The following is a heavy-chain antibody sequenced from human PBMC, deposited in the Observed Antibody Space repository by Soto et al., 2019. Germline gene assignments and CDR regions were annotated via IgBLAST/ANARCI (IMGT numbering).Heavy chain of an antibody. CDR2: IHYSGST. D-gene: IGHD3-10*01. J-gene: IGHJ5*02. CDR1: GGSISISTHY. CDR3: ARRGMSVDSYDP. Sequence: QLRLQESGPGVVQASDTLSLTCAVSGGSISISTHYWGWIRQPPGKGPEWIGIIHYSGSTYYNPSRKSRVNIAIDTSNNQFSLRLTSVTAADRAVYFCARRGMSVDSYDPWGQGTLVTVSS. V-gene: IGHV4-39*01.